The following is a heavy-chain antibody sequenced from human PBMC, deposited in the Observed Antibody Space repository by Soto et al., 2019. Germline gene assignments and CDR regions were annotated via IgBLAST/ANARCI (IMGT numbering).Heavy chain of an antibody. CDR1: GFTFRSYA. V-gene: IGHV3-48*01. CDR3: ARKLTGTTQSGY. CDR2: ISSSSSTI. D-gene: IGHD1-7*01. J-gene: IGHJ4*02. Sequence: PGGSLRLSCSASGFTFRSYAMHWVRQAPGKGLEYVSAISSSSSTIYYADSVKGRFTISRDNAKNSLYLQMNSLRAEDAAVYYCARKLTGTTQSGYWGQGTLVTVSS.